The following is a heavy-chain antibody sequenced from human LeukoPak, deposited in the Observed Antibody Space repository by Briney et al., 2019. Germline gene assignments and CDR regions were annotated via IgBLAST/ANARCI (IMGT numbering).Heavy chain of an antibody. Sequence: ASVKVSCKASGYTFTSYGISWVRQAPGQGLEWMGWISAYNGNTNYAQKLQGRVTMTTDTSTSTAYMELRSLRSDDTVVYYCARTPDTGFDSSGWHFEEYAFDIWGQGTMVTVSS. CDR1: GYTFTSYG. D-gene: IGHD6-19*01. J-gene: IGHJ3*02. CDR2: ISAYNGNT. CDR3: ARTPDTGFDSSGWHFEEYAFDI. V-gene: IGHV1-18*04.